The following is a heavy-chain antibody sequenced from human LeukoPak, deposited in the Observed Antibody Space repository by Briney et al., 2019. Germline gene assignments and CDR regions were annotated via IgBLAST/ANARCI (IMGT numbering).Heavy chain of an antibody. CDR2: MYYSGST. CDR3: ARNGGGYSFDY. J-gene: IGHJ4*02. V-gene: IGHV4-59*01. Sequence: SETLSLTCTVSGGSISSYYWSWIRQPPGKGLEWIGYMYYSGSTNYNPSLKSRVTISVDTSKNQFSLKLCSVTAADAAVYYCARNGGGYSFDYWGQGTLVTASS. D-gene: IGHD1-26*01. CDR1: GGSISSYY.